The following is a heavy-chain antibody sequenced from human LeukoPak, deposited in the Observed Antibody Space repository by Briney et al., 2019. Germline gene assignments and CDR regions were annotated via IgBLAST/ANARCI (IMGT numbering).Heavy chain of an antibody. CDR3: ARMYPFYGGNSRYFDY. J-gene: IGHJ4*02. V-gene: IGHV3-11*03. Sequence: KPGGSLRLSCAASGFTFSDYYMSWIRQAPGKGLEWVSYISSSSSYTNCADSVKGRFTISRDNAKNSLYLQMNSLRAEDTAVYYCARMYPFYGGNSRYFDYWGQGTLVTVSS. D-gene: IGHD4-23*01. CDR1: GFTFSDYY. CDR2: ISSSSSYT.